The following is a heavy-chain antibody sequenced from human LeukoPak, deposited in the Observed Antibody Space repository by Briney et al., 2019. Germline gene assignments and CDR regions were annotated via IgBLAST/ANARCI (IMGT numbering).Heavy chain of an antibody. J-gene: IGHJ4*02. D-gene: IGHD2-8*02. CDR2: INTSGGGT. CDR3: AREESGGYFDY. CDR1: GYTFTTRYY. Sequence: GASVKISCKASGYTFTTRYYMHWVRQAPGQGLEWIGIINTSGGGTSYAQKFQGRVTMTRDTSTSTVYMELGSLTSEDTAVYYCAREESGGYFDYWGQGTLVTVSS. V-gene: IGHV1-46*01.